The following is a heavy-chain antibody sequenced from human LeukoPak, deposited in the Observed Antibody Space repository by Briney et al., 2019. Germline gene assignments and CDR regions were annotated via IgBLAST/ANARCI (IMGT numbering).Heavy chain of an antibody. J-gene: IGHJ4*02. D-gene: IGHD5-24*01. V-gene: IGHV1-8*01. CDR1: GYTFTSYD. CDR3: ARPLGGWLQTFDY. Sequence: ASVKVSCKASGYTFTSYDINWVRQATGQGLEWMGWMNPNSGNTGYAQKFQGRVTTTRNTSISTACMELSSLRSEDTAVYYCARPLGGWLQTFDYWGQGTLVTVSS. CDR2: MNPNSGNT.